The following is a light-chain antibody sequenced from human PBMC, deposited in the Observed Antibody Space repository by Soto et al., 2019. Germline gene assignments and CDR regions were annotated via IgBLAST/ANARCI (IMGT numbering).Light chain of an antibody. V-gene: IGKV3-11*01. CDR2: DAS. CDR1: QCIDSY. Sequence: EIVLPQSPATLSLSPGERSNLSCRASQCIDSYLAWYQQIPGQAPRLLIYDASNRATGIPDRFSGGGSGTDFTLTISSLEPEDFAVYYCQQRSNLPPTFGQGTRLEIK. CDR3: QQRSNLPPT. J-gene: IGKJ5*01.